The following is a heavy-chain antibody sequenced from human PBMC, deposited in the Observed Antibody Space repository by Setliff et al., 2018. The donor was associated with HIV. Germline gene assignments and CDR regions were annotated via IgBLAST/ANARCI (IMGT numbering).Heavy chain of an antibody. D-gene: IGHD2-15*01. CDR3: ARSSLHCGGGSCYLTWFDP. CDR1: GGSISSSNYY. Sequence: SETLSLTCSVSGGSISSSNYYWGWIRQPPGKGLEWIGNINHSANTNYSPSLKSRVTISVDTSKNQFSLKLNSVTAADTAVYYCARSSLHCGGGSCYLTWFDPWGQGTLVTVSS. J-gene: IGHJ5*02. CDR2: INHSANT. V-gene: IGHV4-39*07.